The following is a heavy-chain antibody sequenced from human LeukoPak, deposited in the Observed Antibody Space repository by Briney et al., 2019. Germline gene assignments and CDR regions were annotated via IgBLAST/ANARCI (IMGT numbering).Heavy chain of an antibody. CDR3: ARKAGYYYGSGDY. D-gene: IGHD3-10*01. V-gene: IGHV3-53*01. CDR2: IYSGGST. Sequence: GGSLRLSCAASGFTVSNKYISWVRQAPGKGLEWVSVIYSGGSTYYADSVKGLFTISRDNSKNTLYLQMHSLRAEDTAVYYCARKAGYYYGSGDYWGQGTLVTVSS. CDR1: GFTVSNKY. J-gene: IGHJ4*02.